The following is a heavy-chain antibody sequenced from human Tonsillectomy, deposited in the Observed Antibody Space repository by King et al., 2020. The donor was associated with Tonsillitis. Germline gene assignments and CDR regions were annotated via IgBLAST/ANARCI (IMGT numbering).Heavy chain of an antibody. CDR3: AKSRGRPTTYYAMDV. Sequence: VQLVESGGGLVQPGESLRLSCAVSGFTFSNYAMSWVRQAPGKGLEWVSTVSGSGASTYHADSVKGRFTISRDDSKNTLYLQMNSLRADDTAVYYCAKSRGRPTTYYAMDVWGQGTTVTVSS. CDR2: VSGSGAST. CDR1: GFTFSNYA. J-gene: IGHJ6*02. D-gene: IGHD3-16*01. V-gene: IGHV3-23*04.